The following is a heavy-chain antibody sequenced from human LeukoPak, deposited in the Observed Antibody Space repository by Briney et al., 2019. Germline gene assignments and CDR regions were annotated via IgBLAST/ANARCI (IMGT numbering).Heavy chain of an antibody. CDR1: GFTFSSYA. J-gene: IGHJ5*02. D-gene: IGHD5-18*01. V-gene: IGHV3-30-3*01. CDR2: ISYDGSNK. Sequence: GGSLRLSCAASGFTFSSYAMHWVRQAPGKGLEWVAVISYDGSNKYYADSVKGRFTISRDNSKNTLYLQMNSLRAEDTAVDYCARAVRPHTVYSYGIEYNWFDPWGQGTLVTVSS. CDR3: ARAVRPHTVYSYGIEYNWFDP.